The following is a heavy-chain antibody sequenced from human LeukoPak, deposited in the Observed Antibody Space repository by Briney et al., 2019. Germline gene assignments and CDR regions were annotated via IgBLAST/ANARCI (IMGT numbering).Heavy chain of an antibody. CDR3: ARGKVVAAKRYFDY. CDR2: INHSGST. V-gene: IGHV4-34*01. Sequence: SETLSLTCAVYGGSFSGYYWSWIRQPPGKGLEWIGEINHSGSTNYNPSLKSRVTISVDTSKNQFSLKLSSVTAADTAVYYCARGKVVAAKRYFDYWGQGALVTVSS. J-gene: IGHJ4*02. D-gene: IGHD2-15*01. CDR1: GGSFSGYY.